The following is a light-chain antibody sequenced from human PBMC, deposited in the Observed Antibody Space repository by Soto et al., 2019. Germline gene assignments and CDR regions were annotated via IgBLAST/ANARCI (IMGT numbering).Light chain of an antibody. CDR3: SSYTSSSTLV. CDR2: EGS. Sequence: QSVLTQPASVSGSPGQSITISCTGTSSDVGSYNLVSWYQQHPGKAPKLMIYEGSKRPSGVSNRFSGSKSGNTASLTISGLQAEDEADYYCSSYTSSSTLVFGTGTKV. CDR1: SSDVGSYNL. V-gene: IGLV2-14*02. J-gene: IGLJ1*01.